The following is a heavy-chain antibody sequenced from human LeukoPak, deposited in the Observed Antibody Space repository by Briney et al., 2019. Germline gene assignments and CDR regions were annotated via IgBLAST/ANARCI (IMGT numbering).Heavy chain of an antibody. CDR3: ARAIVATDAFDI. V-gene: IGHV3-21*01. CDR1: GFTFSSYS. CDR2: ISSSSSYI. J-gene: IGHJ3*02. Sequence: GSLRLSCAASGFTFSSYSMNWVRQAPGKGLEWVSSISSSSSYIYYAESVKARFTISRDNAKNSLYLQMNSLRAEDTAVYYCARAIVATDAFDIWGQGTMVTVSS. D-gene: IGHD5-12*01.